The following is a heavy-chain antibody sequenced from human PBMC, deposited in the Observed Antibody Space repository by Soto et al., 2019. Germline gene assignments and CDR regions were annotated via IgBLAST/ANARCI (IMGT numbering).Heavy chain of an antibody. D-gene: IGHD3-22*01. CDR3: ARDYYDSSGYSNWFDP. CDR1: GYTFTSYG. V-gene: IGHV1-18*01. CDR2: ISAYNGNT. Sequence: ASVKAYCKASGYTFTSYGISWVRQAPGQGPEWMGWISAYNGNTNYAQKLQGRVTMTTDTSTSTAYMELRSLRSDDTAVYYCARDYYDSSGYSNWFDPWGLGTLVTVSS. J-gene: IGHJ5*02.